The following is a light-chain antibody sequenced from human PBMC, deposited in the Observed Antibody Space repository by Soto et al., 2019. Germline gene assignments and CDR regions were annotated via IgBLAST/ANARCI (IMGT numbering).Light chain of an antibody. CDR2: GNN. CDR3: AAWDDSLSGVV. V-gene: IGLV1-47*01. Sequence: QSVLTQPPSASGTAGQRVTNSCSGSSSNIGSNYVYWYQQLPGTAPKLLIYGNNQRPSGVPDRFSGSKSGTSASLAISGLRSEDEADYYCAAWDDSLSGVVFGGGTKLTVL. CDR1: SSNIGSNY. J-gene: IGLJ2*01.